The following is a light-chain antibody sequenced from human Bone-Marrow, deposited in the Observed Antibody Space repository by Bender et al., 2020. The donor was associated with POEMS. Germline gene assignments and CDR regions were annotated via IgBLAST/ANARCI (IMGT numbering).Light chain of an antibody. J-gene: IGLJ2*01. CDR3: SSYAGSNNVI. CDR1: SSDVGGYNY. CDR2: EVN. V-gene: IGLV2-8*01. Sequence: QSALTQPPSASGSPGQSVTISCTGTSSDVGGYNYVSWYQQHPGKAPKLIIYEVNQRPSGVPGRFSASKSGNTASLTVSGLQADDEADYYCSSYAGSNNVIFGGGTELTVL.